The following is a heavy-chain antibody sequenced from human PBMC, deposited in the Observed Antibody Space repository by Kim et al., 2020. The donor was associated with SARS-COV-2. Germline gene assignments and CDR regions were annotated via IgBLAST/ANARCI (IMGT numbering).Heavy chain of an antibody. CDR2: INHSGST. J-gene: IGHJ5*02. Sequence: SETLSLTCAVYGGSFSGYYWSWIRQPPGKGLEWIGEINHSGSTNYNPSLKSRVTISVDTSKNQFSLKLSSVTAADTAVHYCARYLSTRIAAAGAPPYRWFDPWGQGTLVTVSS. D-gene: IGHD6-13*01. CDR1: GGSFSGYY. V-gene: IGHV4-34*01. CDR3: ARYLSTRIAAAGAPPYRWFDP.